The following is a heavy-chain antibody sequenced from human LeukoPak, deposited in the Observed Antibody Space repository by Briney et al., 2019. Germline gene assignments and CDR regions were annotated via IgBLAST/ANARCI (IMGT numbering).Heavy chain of an antibody. Sequence: SETLSLTCAVYGGSFSGYYWSWIRQPPGKGLEWIGEINHSGSTNYNPSLKSRVTISVDTSKNQFSLKLSSVTAADTAVYYCARPGNYYGSGSYSNWFDPWGQGTLVTVSS. D-gene: IGHD3-10*01. V-gene: IGHV4-34*01. J-gene: IGHJ5*02. CDR1: GGSFSGYY. CDR3: ARPGNYYGSGSYSNWFDP. CDR2: INHSGST.